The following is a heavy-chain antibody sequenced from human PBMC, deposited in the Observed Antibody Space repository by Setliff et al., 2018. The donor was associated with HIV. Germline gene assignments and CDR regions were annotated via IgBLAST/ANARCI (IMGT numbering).Heavy chain of an antibody. CDR1: GFTLSSYG. CDR3: ARGYYYDSSRPNP. Sequence: PGGSLRLSCAASGFTLSSYGMNWVRQAPGKGLEWVSSISSTSTYIDYADSVKGRFTISRDNAKNSLLLQMNSLRAEDTAVYYCARGYYYDSSRPNPWGQGTLVTVSS. CDR2: ISSTSTYI. D-gene: IGHD3-22*01. J-gene: IGHJ5*02. V-gene: IGHV3-21*01.